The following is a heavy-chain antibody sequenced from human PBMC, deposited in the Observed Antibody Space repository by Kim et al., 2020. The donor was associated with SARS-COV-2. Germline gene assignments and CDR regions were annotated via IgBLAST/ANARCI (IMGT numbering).Heavy chain of an antibody. CDR3: AKALWSGYYWENYYYGMDV. D-gene: IGHD3-3*01. CDR2: ISGSGGST. Sequence: GGSLRLSCAASGFTFSSYAMSWVRQAPGKGLEWVSAISGSGGSTYYADSVKGRFTISRDNSKNTLYLQMNSLRAEDTAVYYCAKALWSGYYWENYYYGMDVWGQGTTVTVSS. CDR1: GFTFSSYA. J-gene: IGHJ6*02. V-gene: IGHV3-23*01.